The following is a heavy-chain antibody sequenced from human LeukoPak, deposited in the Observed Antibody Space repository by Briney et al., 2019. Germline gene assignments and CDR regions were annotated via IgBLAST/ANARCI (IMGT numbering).Heavy chain of an antibody. CDR1: GDSVSSITAA. D-gene: IGHD6-19*01. V-gene: IGHV6-1*01. CDR3: TRQYSSGWSYYYGLDV. J-gene: IGHJ6*02. CDR2: TYYRSKWYN. Sequence: SQTLSLTCAISGDSVSSITAAWNWIRQSPSRGLEWMGRTYYRSKWYNDYAVSVRSRITINPDTSKNQFSLQLNSVTPEDTAVYYCTRQYSSGWSYYYGLDVWGQGTTVTVSS.